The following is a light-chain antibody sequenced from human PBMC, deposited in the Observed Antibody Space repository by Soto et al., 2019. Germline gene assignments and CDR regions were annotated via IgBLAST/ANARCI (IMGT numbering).Light chain of an antibody. Sequence: EIVLTQSPVTLSLSPGERATLSCRASQSVNSYFAWYQQKPGQAPRLLIYDASKRATGIPARFSGSGSVTDFTLTISSLEPEDFAVYYCQQRSNWPSTFGGGTKVEIK. V-gene: IGKV3-11*01. CDR1: QSVNSY. CDR2: DAS. CDR3: QQRSNWPST. J-gene: IGKJ4*01.